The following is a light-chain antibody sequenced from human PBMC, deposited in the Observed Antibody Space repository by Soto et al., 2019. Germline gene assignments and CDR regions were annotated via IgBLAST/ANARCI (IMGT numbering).Light chain of an antibody. Sequence: DIQMTQSPSSLSASVGDRVTITCRASQGIRNSLAWYQQKPGKVPSLLIYAASTLQSGVPSRFSGSGSGTDFTLSISSLQPEDVATYYCQKYNSVSPTFGQGTKVEIK. CDR1: QGIRNS. V-gene: IGKV1-27*01. J-gene: IGKJ1*01. CDR3: QKYNSVSPT. CDR2: AAS.